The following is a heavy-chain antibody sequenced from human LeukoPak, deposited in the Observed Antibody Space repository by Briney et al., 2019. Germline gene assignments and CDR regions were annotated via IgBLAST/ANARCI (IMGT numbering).Heavy chain of an antibody. Sequence: SETLSLTCAVYGGFFSGYYWSWIRQRPGKGLEWIGEINHSGSTNYNPSLKSRVTISVDTSKNQFSLKLSSVTAADTAVYYCATDYYDSSGYYYWGQGTLVTVSS. V-gene: IGHV4-34*01. J-gene: IGHJ4*02. CDR2: INHSGST. CDR1: GGFFSGYY. D-gene: IGHD3-22*01. CDR3: ATDYYDSSGYYY.